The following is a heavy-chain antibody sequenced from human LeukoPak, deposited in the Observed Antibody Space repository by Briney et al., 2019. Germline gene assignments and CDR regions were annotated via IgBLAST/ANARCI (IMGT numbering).Heavy chain of an antibody. CDR2: ISWNSGSI. V-gene: IGHV3-9*01. D-gene: IGHD5-12*01. CDR1: GFTFDNYA. CDR3: AKDITIVATSGRGMDV. J-gene: IGHJ6*02. Sequence: PGGSLRLSCAASGFTFDNYAMHWVRQAPGKGLEWVSGISWNSGSIGYADSVKGRFTISRDNAENSLYLQMNSLRAEDTALYYCAKDITIVATSGRGMDVWGQGTTVTVSS.